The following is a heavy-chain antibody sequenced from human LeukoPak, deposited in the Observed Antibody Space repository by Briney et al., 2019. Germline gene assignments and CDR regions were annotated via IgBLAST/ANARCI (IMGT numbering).Heavy chain of an antibody. Sequence: GGSLRLSWAASGFTLSDFYMRWIRQAPGEGLGWDSYISSSGSTIYYADSVTGRFTLSRHHAKHSPYLQMDSLRAEDTAVYYCAREAYYDFWSGYYPNWFAPWGQGTLVTVSS. CDR3: AREAYYDFWSGYYPNWFAP. J-gene: IGHJ5*02. CDR1: GFTLSDFY. CDR2: ISSSGSTI. V-gene: IGHV3-11*01. D-gene: IGHD3-3*01.